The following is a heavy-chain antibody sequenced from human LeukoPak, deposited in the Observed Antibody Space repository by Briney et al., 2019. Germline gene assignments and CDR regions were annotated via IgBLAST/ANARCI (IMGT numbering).Heavy chain of an antibody. CDR1: GYTFNSYG. CDR3: ARDIPGYGSGSYYDVGH. J-gene: IGHJ4*02. D-gene: IGHD3-10*01. Sequence: ASVKVSCKASGYTFNSYGISWVRQAPGQGLEWMGWISAYNGHTNYAQKFQGRVTMTTDTSTSTAYMELRSLRSDDTAVYYCARDIPGYGSGSYYDVGHWGQGTLVTVSS. CDR2: ISAYNGHT. V-gene: IGHV1-18*01.